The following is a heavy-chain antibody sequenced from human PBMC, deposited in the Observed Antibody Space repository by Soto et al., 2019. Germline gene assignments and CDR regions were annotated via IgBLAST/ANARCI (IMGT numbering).Heavy chain of an antibody. J-gene: IGHJ4*02. Sequence: QVQLVESGGGVVQPGRSLRLSCAASGFTFSSYGMHWVRQAPGKGLEWVAVISYDGSNKYYADSVKGRFTISRDNSMNTLYLQMNSLRAEDTAVYYCAKDVGDYECYFDYWGQGTLVTVSS. V-gene: IGHV3-30*18. CDR3: AKDVGDYECYFDY. D-gene: IGHD4-17*01. CDR1: GFTFSSYG. CDR2: ISYDGSNK.